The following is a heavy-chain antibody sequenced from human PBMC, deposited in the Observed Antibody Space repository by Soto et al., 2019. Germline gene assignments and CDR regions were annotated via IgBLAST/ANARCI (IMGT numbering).Heavy chain of an antibody. V-gene: IGHV4-4*02. J-gene: IGHJ1*01. D-gene: IGHD1-26*01. CDR1: DKSMSEDIW. Sequence: QVLLQESGPGVVKPSGTLSLTCVVSDKSMSEDIWWSWVRQPPGKGLEWIGEVHHSKGALYNPSLSSRVTVSADVCSNTFFLEVRSVDKAETAVYYFASEGRYNLNSWGQGTPVTVSS. CDR3: ASEGRYNLNS. CDR2: VHHSKGA.